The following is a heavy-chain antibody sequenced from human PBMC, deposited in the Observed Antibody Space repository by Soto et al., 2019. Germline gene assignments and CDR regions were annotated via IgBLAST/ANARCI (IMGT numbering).Heavy chain of an antibody. D-gene: IGHD6-13*01. V-gene: IGHV3-23*01. CDR1: EFSITDYA. CDR2: ISDSGAKT. Sequence: EVQLLESGGGFIQPGGSLRLSCSASEFSITDYAVSWVRQAPGKGLEWVSSISDSGAKTFYADSVKGRFTISRDTSKNTVYLQLKSLRVEDTALYYCAKDGSRKDDFWGQGTLVTVSS. CDR3: AKDGSRKDDF. J-gene: IGHJ4*02.